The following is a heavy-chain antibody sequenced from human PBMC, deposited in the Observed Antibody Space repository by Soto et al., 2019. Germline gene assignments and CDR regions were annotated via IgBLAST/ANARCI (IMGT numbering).Heavy chain of an antibody. CDR1: GYTFASYW. CDR2: IYPADSDT. V-gene: IGHV5-51*01. D-gene: IGHD6-19*01. Sequence: GESLKISCKASGYTFASYWIGWVRQMPGKGLEWMGIIYPADSDTRYNPSFQGRFTISRDNSKNTLYLQMNSLRAEDTAVYYCAKDRHSSGWYLEYWGQGTLVTVSS. J-gene: IGHJ4*02. CDR3: AKDRHSSGWYLEY.